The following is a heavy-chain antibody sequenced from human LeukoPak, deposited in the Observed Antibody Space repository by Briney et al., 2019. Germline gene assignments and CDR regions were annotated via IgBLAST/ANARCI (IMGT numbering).Heavy chain of an antibody. J-gene: IGHJ4*02. D-gene: IGHD3-9*01. Sequence: GRSLRLFCAASGFTFSSYGMHWVRQAPGKGLEWVAVISYDGSNKYYADSVKGRFTISRDNSKNTLYLQMNSLRAEDTAVYYCATDWSTADWGQGTLVTVSS. CDR1: GFTFSSYG. V-gene: IGHV3-30*03. CDR3: ATDWSTAD. CDR2: ISYDGSNK.